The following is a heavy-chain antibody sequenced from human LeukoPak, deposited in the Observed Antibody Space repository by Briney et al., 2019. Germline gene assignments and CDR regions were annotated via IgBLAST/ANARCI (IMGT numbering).Heavy chain of an antibody. V-gene: IGHV1-2*02. CDR3: ARDFCSSTSCYTYGVY. CDR1: GYTFTGYY. CDR2: INPNSGGT. J-gene: IGHJ4*02. Sequence: VKVSCKASGYTFTGYYMHWVRQAPGQGLEWMGWINPNSGGTNYAQKFQGRVTMTRDTSISTAYMELSRLRSDDTAVYYCARDFCSSTSCYTYGVYWGQGTLVTISS. D-gene: IGHD2-2*02.